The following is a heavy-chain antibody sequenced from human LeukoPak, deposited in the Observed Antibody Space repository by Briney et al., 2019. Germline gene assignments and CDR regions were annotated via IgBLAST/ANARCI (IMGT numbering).Heavy chain of an antibody. CDR3: ARDPSGSDSYYYYYYMDV. V-gene: IGHV1-18*01. CDR1: GGTFSSYA. CDR2: ISAYNGNT. J-gene: IGHJ6*03. Sequence: ASVKVSCKASGGTFSSYAISWVRQAPGQGLEWMGWISAYNGNTNYAQKLQGRVTMTTDTSTSTAYMELRSLRSDDTAVYYCARDPSGSDSYYYYYYMDVWGKGTTVTVSS. D-gene: IGHD2-21*01.